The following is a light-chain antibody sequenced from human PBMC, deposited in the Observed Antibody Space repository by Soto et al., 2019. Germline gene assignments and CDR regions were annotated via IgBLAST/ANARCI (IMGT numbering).Light chain of an antibody. J-gene: IGKJ1*01. V-gene: IGKV3-11*01. CDR2: DAS. CDR3: QQRSIWLGM. Sequence: TNSPATVSVSPRDRGTLXIRASQSVRRTLAWVQTKPGQAPRLLSYDASNRATGIPARFSGSGSGTDFTLTIISLQPEDGAGYYSQQRSIWLGMCGEGTKV. CDR1: QSVRRT.